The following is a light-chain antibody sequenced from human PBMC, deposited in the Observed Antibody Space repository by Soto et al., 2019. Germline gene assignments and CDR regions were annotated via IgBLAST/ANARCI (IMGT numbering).Light chain of an antibody. V-gene: IGKV3-15*01. Sequence: EIVLTQSPGTLSLSPGERATLSCRASQSVGSFLAWYQQKPGQAPRLLIYDASTRATGIPARFSGSGSGTDFTLTISGLQSEDFAVYYCQQYNNWPQTFGQGTKVDIK. CDR2: DAS. J-gene: IGKJ1*01. CDR3: QQYNNWPQT. CDR1: QSVGSF.